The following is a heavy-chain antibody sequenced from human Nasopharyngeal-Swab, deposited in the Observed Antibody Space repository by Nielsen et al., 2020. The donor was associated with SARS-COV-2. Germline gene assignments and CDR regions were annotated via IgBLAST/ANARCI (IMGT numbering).Heavy chain of an antibody. J-gene: IGHJ6*02. CDR1: GFTFSSYE. Sequence: GGFLRLSCAASGFTFSSYEMNWVRQAPGKGLEWVSYISSSGSTIYYADSVKGRFTISRDNAKNSLYLQMNSLRAEDTAVYYCARGGTYYDFWSGYYNYYYGMDVWGQGTTVTVSS. V-gene: IGHV3-48*03. D-gene: IGHD3-3*01. CDR2: ISSSGSTI. CDR3: ARGGTYYDFWSGYYNYYYGMDV.